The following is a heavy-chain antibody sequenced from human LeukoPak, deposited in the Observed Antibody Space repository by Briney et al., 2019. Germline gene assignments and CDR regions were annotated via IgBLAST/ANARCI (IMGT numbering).Heavy chain of an antibody. V-gene: IGHV3-48*03. CDR2: ISSSGSTI. D-gene: IGHD3-10*01. CDR1: GFTFSSYE. J-gene: IGHJ6*04. Sequence: PGGSLRLSCAASGFTFSSYEMNWVRQAPGKGLEWVSYISSSGSTIYYADSVKGRFTISRDNAKNSLYLQMNSLRAEDTAVYYCARDRGSGSYHSSRPDTRYYYYGMDVWGKGTTVTVSS. CDR3: ARDRGSGSYHSSRPDTRYYYYGMDV.